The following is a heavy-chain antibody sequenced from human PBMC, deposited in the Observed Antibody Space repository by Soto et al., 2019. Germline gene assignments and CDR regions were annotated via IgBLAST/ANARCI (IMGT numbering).Heavy chain of an antibody. D-gene: IGHD5-18*01. CDR3: ARDNLVGHSYGNQIHALDN. CDR1: GGSVSSGGYF. J-gene: IGHJ3*02. V-gene: IGHV4-30-4*01. Sequence: SETLSLTCTVSGGSVSSGGYFWSWIRQPPGEGLEWIGHIYNSGSTYSNPSLRGRVTISVDTSKSQFSLKLSSVTAADTAVYYCARDNLVGHSYGNQIHALDNWGQGTKVTVSS. CDR2: IYNSGST.